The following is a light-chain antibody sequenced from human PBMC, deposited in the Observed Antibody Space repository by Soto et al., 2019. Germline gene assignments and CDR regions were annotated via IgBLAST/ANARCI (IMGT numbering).Light chain of an antibody. V-gene: IGKV3-11*01. J-gene: IGKJ4*01. CDR3: QQRSNWPPVLT. Sequence: EIVLTQSPASLSLSPGERATLSCRASQSVSSHLAWFQQRPGQAPRLLIYGASNRATGIPARFGGSGSGTNFTLTISSLEPADFAVSYCQQRSNWPPVLTFGGGTKVELK. CDR1: QSVSSH. CDR2: GAS.